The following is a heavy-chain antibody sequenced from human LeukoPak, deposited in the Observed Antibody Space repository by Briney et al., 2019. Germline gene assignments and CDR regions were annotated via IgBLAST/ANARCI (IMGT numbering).Heavy chain of an antibody. CDR2: IYSGGTT. V-gene: IGHV3-66*02. CDR1: RFTVSRNY. D-gene: IGHD2-2*01. Sequence: GGSLRLSCAASRFTVSRNYMSWVRQAPGKGLEWVSLIYSGGTTYYTDSVRGRFTISRDNSKNTLYLQMNSLRGEDTAVYYCARSTRALVPTADGAFDIWGQGTMVTASS. J-gene: IGHJ3*02. CDR3: ARSTRALVPTADGAFDI.